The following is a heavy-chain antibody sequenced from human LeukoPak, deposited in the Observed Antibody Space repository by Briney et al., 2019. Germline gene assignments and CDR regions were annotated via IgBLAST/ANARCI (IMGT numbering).Heavy chain of an antibody. J-gene: IGHJ4*02. Sequence: GGSLRLSCAASGFTFSSSYMGWGRQAPGKGLEWVANIKQDGSQKNYVDSVKGRFTISRDNAQNSLYLQMNSLRAEDTAVYYCAGGHWAVGGQGTLVIVSS. V-gene: IGHV3-7*01. CDR3: AGGHWAV. CDR2: IKQDGSQK. CDR1: GFTFSSSY. D-gene: IGHD3-16*01.